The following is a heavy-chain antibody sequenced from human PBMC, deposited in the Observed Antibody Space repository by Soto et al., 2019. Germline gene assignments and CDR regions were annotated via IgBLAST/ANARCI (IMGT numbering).Heavy chain of an antibody. Sequence: GASVKVSCKGSGYTFTSYYMHWVRQAPGQGLEWMGIINPSGGSTSYAQKFQGRVTMTRDTSTSTVYMELSSLRSEDTAVYYCARDFVDIVATSEPDDYWGQGTLVTVSS. CDR3: ARDFVDIVATSEPDDY. CDR2: INPSGGST. V-gene: IGHV1-46*03. CDR1: GYTFTSYY. J-gene: IGHJ4*02. D-gene: IGHD5-12*01.